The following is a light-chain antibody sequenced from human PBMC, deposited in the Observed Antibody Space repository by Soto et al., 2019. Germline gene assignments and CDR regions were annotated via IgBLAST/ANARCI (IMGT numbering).Light chain of an antibody. J-gene: IGKJ4*01. Sequence: LTPSPSTPSFPPGERTILSCRASQTVNNNYLAWYQQNPGQAPRLLMFRTSTRATGVPARFSGSGSGTEFNITISSLQSEDFAVYYCQQYNNWPRATFGGGTKVDIK. CDR1: QTVNNNY. V-gene: IGKV3-15*01. CDR2: RTS. CDR3: QQYNNWPRAT.